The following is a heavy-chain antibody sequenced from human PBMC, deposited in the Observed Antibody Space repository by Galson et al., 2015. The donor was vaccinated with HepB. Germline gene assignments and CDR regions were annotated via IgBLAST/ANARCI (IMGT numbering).Heavy chain of an antibody. V-gene: IGHV3-30-3*01. CDR3: ARENSHFDY. J-gene: IGHJ4*02. Sequence: SLRLSCAASGFTFSSYAMHWVRQAPGKGLEWVAVISYDGSNKYYADSVKGRFTISRDNSKNTLYLQMNSLRAEDTAVYYCARENSHFDYWGQGTLVTVSS. CDR2: ISYDGSNK. CDR1: GFTFSSYA. D-gene: IGHD5-18*01.